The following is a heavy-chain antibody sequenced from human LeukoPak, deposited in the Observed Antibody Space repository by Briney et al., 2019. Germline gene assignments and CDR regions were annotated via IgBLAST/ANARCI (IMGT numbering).Heavy chain of an antibody. CDR2: VYSGGST. CDR3: ARDRYSYGFALDC. Sequence: GGSLRLSCAASGFTVSNNYMSWVRQAPGKGLEWVSVVYSGGSTYSADSVKGRFTISRDNSKNTLYLQMNSLRAKDSAVYYCARDRYSYGFALDCRGQGTLVTVSS. V-gene: IGHV3-66*02. CDR1: GFTVSNNY. J-gene: IGHJ4*02. D-gene: IGHD5-18*01.